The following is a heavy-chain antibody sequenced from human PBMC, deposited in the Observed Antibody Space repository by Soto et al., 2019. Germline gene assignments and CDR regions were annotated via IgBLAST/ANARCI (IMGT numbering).Heavy chain of an antibody. V-gene: IGHV1-3*01. Sequence: GVPVEVSCKGSGYTFTSFSMHWVCQAPGQSLEWMGWINAGNGNTKYSQKFQGRVTITRDTSASTAYMELSSLRSEDTAVYYCARELQGLYYFDYWGLGTLVTVSS. D-gene: IGHD4-4*01. CDR1: GYTFTSFS. CDR2: INAGNGNT. J-gene: IGHJ4*02. CDR3: ARELQGLYYFDY.